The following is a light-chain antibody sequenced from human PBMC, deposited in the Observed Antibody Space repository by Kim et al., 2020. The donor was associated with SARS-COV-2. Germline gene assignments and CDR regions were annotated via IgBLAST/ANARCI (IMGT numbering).Light chain of an antibody. CDR3: CSYAAGSTYV. Sequence: GQSVTISCTGTSSDVGGYNYVSWYQQHPDKAPKLMIYDVTKRPSGVPDRFSGSKSGNTASLTISGLQADDEADYYCCSYAAGSTYVLGTGTKVTVL. V-gene: IGLV2-11*01. CDR2: DVT. J-gene: IGLJ1*01. CDR1: SSDVGGYNY.